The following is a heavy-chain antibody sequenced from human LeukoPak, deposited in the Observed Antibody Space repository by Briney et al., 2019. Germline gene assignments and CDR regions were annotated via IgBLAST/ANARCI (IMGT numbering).Heavy chain of an antibody. CDR1: GFIFSDYY. CDR3: ARFTFGGVIAFDY. CDR2: ISSSGSTI. Sequence: GGSLRLSCAASGFIFSDYYMSWIRQAPGKGLGWVSYISSSGSTIYYADSVKGRLTISRDNAKNSLYLQMNSLRAEDTAVYYCARFTFGGVIAFDYWGQGTLVTGSS. V-gene: IGHV3-11*01. D-gene: IGHD3-16*02. J-gene: IGHJ4*02.